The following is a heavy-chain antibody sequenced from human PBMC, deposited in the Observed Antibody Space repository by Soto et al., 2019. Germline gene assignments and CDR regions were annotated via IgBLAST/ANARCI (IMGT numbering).Heavy chain of an antibody. CDR3: ASTLSSGSYNAFDY. D-gene: IGHD1-26*01. CDR1: GGTFSSYA. V-gene: IGHV1-69*13. Sequence: SVKVSCKASGGTFSSYAISWVRQAPGQGLEWMGGIIPIFCTANYAQKFQGRVTITADESTSTAYMELSSLRSEDTAVYYCASTLSSGSYNAFDYWGQGTLVTVSS. CDR2: IIPIFCTA. J-gene: IGHJ4*02.